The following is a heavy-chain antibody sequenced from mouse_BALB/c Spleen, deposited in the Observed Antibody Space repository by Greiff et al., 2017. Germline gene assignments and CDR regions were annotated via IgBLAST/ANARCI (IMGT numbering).Heavy chain of an antibody. CDR3: ARTETTDPLAY. D-gene: IGHD1-1*01. Sequence: EVNVVESGGGLVKPGGSLKLSCAASGFTFSSYAMSWVRQTPEKRLEWVATISSGGSYTYYPDSVKGRFTISRDNAKNTLYLQMSSLRSEDTAMYYCARTETTDPLAYWGQGTLVTVSA. J-gene: IGHJ3*01. V-gene: IGHV5-9-3*01. CDR2: ISSGGSYT. CDR1: GFTFSSYA.